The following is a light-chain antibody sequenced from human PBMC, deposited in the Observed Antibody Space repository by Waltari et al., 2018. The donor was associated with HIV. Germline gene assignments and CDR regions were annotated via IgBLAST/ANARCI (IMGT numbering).Light chain of an antibody. Sequence: DIQMTQSPSSLSACVGDRVNIACRASQSISAHLNWYQQKPGKVPKLLIYAASSLQSGVPSRFSGSGSGTDFTLTISSLQPEDFATYYCQQSYSTPLSFGPGTKVDIK. CDR2: AAS. CDR3: QQSYSTPLS. V-gene: IGKV1-39*01. J-gene: IGKJ3*01. CDR1: QSISAH.